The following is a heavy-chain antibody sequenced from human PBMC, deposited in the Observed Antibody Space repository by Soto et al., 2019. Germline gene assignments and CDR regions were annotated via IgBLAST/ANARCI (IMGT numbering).Heavy chain of an antibody. CDR2: ISAYNGNT. D-gene: IGHD2-8*01. Sequence: ASVKVSCKASGYTFTSYGISWVRQAPGQGLEWMGWISAYNGNTNYAQKLQGRVTMTTDTSTSTAYMELRSLTSDDTAVYYCARQDYCTNGVCYDFDYWGQGTLVTVSS. J-gene: IGHJ4*02. CDR1: GYTFTSYG. V-gene: IGHV1-18*01. CDR3: ARQDYCTNGVCYDFDY.